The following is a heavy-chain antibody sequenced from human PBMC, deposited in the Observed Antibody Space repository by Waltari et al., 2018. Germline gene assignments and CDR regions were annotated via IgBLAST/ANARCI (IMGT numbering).Heavy chain of an antibody. CDR2: IYSGGST. Sequence: EVQLVETGGGLIQPGGSLRLSCAASGFTVSSNYMSWVRQAPGKGLEWVSVIYSGGSTYYADSVKGRFTISRDNSKNTLYLQMNSLRAEDMAVYYCARSPTTVHYYYMDVWGKGTTVTVSS. J-gene: IGHJ6*03. V-gene: IGHV3-53*02. CDR1: GFTVSSNY. CDR3: ARSPTTVHYYYMDV. D-gene: IGHD4-17*01.